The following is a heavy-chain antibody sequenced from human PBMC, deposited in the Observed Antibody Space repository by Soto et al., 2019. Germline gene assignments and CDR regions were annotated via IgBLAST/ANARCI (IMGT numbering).Heavy chain of an antibody. J-gene: IGHJ4*02. V-gene: IGHV3-23*01. CDR3: AKRHCGGDCYWDYFDY. CDR1: GFTFSSYA. Sequence: GGSLRLSCASSGFTFSSYAMSWVCQAPGKGLEWVSAISGSGGSTYYADSVKGRFTISRDNSKNTLYLQMNSLRAEDTAVYYCAKRHCGGDCYWDYFDYWGQGTLVTVSS. D-gene: IGHD2-21*01. CDR2: ISGSGGST.